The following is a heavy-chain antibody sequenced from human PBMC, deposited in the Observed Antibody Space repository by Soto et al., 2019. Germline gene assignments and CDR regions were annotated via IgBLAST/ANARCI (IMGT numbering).Heavy chain of an antibody. CDR1: GFNFTIYA. CDR3: AKALGNPYYYYYMDV. V-gene: IGHV3-23*01. Sequence: EVQLLESGGGLVQPGGSLRLSCAASGFNFTIYAMPWVRQAPGKGLEWVSTISPGGDSTYFADSVKGRVTISRDNSKNTLSLQMNSLRAEDTATYFCAKALGNPYYYYYMDVWGTGTTVTVSS. D-gene: IGHD1-1*01. CDR2: ISPGGDST. J-gene: IGHJ6*03.